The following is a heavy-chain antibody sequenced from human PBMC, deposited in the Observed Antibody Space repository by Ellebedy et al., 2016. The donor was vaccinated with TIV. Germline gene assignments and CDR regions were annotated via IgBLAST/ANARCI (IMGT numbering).Heavy chain of an antibody. J-gene: IGHJ3*02. Sequence: PGGSLRLSCAASGFTFSGYWMHWVRQAPGKGLVWVSRINTDGTSRSYADSVKGRFTISRDNAENSLHLQMNSLRAEDTAVYFCARDRSDAFDIWGQGTLVTVSS. CDR1: GFTFSGYW. CDR2: INTDGTSR. CDR3: ARDRSDAFDI. V-gene: IGHV3-74*01.